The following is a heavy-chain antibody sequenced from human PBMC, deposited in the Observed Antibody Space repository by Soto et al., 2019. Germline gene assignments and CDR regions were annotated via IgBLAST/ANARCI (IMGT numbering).Heavy chain of an antibody. V-gene: IGHV3-53*01. CDR3: ARDRYSGSYYSGFDY. J-gene: IGHJ4*02. Sequence: GGSLRLSCAASGFIVSGNYMSWVRQAPGTGLEWVSVIYDGGSTYYADSVKGRFTISRDNSKNTLSLQMNSLRGEDTAVYYCARDRYSGSYYSGFDYWSQGALVTVSS. D-gene: IGHD1-26*01. CDR2: IYDGGST. CDR1: GFIVSGNY.